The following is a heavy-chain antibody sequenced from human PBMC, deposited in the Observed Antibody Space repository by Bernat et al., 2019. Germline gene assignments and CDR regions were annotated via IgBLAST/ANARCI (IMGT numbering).Heavy chain of an antibody. J-gene: IGHJ4*02. CDR1: GYTFGSYD. CDR3: GRGGGGGVDY. D-gene: IGHD3-16*01. Sequence: QVQLVQSGAEVKKPGASVRVSCKASGYTFGSYDINWVRQATGQGLEWMGWMNPNSGNTGYAQKFQGRFPMTANTSKSTAYRDLSSGGSEDTAGYCGGRGGGGGVDYGGQGTRVTVA. V-gene: IGHV1-8*01. CDR2: MNPNSGNT.